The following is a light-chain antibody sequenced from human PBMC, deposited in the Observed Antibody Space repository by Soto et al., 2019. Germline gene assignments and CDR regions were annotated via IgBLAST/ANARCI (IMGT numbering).Light chain of an antibody. CDR3: QQYNSYSYT. J-gene: IGKJ2*01. Sequence: DIQMTQSPSTLSASVGDRVTITCPASQSISSWVAWYQQKPGKAPKLLTYKASSLESGVASRFSGSGSGTEFTLTISSLQPDDFATYHCQQYNSYSYTFGQGTKLEI. CDR1: QSISSW. V-gene: IGKV1-5*03. CDR2: KAS.